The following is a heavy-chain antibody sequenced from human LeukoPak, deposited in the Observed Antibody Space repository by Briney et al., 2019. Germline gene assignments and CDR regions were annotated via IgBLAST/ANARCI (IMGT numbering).Heavy chain of an antibody. D-gene: IGHD2-8*01. J-gene: IGHJ6*02. V-gene: IGHV4-34*01. CDR2: ISHSGST. Sequence: SETLSLTCAVYGGSFSGYYWSWIRQPPGKGLEWIGEISHSGSTNYNPSLKSRVTISVDTSKNQFSLKLSSVTAADTAVYYCARGILYLYYYGMDVWGQGTTVTVSS. CDR3: ARGILYLYYYGMDV. CDR1: GGSFSGYY.